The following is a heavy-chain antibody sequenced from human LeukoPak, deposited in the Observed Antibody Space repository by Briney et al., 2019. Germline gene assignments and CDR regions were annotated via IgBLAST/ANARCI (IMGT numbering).Heavy chain of an antibody. Sequence: ASVKVSCKASGYTFTGYYMHWVRQAPGQRLEWMGWINPNSGGTNYAQKFKGRVTMTRDTSLSTAYMELSRLRSDDTAVYYCGRHVWGVITWFDPWGQGTLVTVSS. CDR3: GRHVWGVITWFDP. CDR1: GYTFTGYY. J-gene: IGHJ5*02. CDR2: INPNSGGT. V-gene: IGHV1-2*02. D-gene: IGHD3-16*01.